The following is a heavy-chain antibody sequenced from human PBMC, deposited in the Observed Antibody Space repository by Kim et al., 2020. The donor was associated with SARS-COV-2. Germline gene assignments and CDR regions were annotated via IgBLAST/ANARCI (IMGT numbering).Heavy chain of an antibody. CDR2: INPNSGGT. V-gene: IGHV1-2*02. Sequence: ASVKVSCKASGYTFTGYYMHWVRQAPGQGLEWMGWINPNSGGTNYAQKFQGRVTMTRDTSISTAYMELSRLRSDDTAVYYCARAKNYYGSGSYYKPNYNYYCVSDVWGQGTTVTVSS. D-gene: IGHD3-10*01. J-gene: IGHJ6*02. CDR1: GYTFTGYY. CDR3: ARAKNYYGSGSYYKPNYNYYCVSDV.